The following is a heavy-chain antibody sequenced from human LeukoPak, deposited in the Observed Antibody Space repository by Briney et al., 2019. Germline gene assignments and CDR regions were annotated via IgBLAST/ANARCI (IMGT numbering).Heavy chain of an antibody. Sequence: SETLSLTCTVSGGSISSYYWSWIRQPAGKGLEWIGRIYTSGSTNYNPSLKSRVTMSVDTSKNQFSLKLSSVTAADTAVYYCARGGPYYGSGSSFDYWGQGTLATVSS. V-gene: IGHV4-4*07. D-gene: IGHD3-10*01. CDR1: GGSISSYY. CDR2: IYTSGST. J-gene: IGHJ4*02. CDR3: ARGGPYYGSGSSFDY.